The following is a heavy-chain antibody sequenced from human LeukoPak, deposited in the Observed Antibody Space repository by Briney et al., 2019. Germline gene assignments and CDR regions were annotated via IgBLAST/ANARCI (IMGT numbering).Heavy chain of an antibody. Sequence: ASVKVSCKASGYTFTGYYMHWVRQAPGQGLEGMGWINPNSGGTNCAQKFQGRVTMTRDTSISTAYMELSRLRSDDTAVYYCASREDIVVVVAATPEASAFDIWGQGTMVTVSS. CDR3: ASREDIVVVVAATPEASAFDI. J-gene: IGHJ3*02. D-gene: IGHD2-15*01. CDR2: INPNSGGT. CDR1: GYTFTGYY. V-gene: IGHV1-2*02.